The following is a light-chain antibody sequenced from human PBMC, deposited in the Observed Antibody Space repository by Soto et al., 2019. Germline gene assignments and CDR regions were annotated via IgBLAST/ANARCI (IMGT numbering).Light chain of an antibody. Sequence: EIVLTQSPGTLSLSPGERATLSCRASQSVRSSYLAWFQQKPGQGPRLLIYGASSRATGIPDRFSGSGSGTDFTLTISRLEPEDFAVYYCQQYGSSPRTFGQGTKVEIK. CDR3: QQYGSSPRT. J-gene: IGKJ1*01. V-gene: IGKV3-20*01. CDR1: QSVRSSY. CDR2: GAS.